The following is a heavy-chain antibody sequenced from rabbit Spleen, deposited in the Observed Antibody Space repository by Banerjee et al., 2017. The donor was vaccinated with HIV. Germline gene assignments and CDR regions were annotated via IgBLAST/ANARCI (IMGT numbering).Heavy chain of an antibody. D-gene: IGHD1-1*01. J-gene: IGHJ4*01. CDR1: GISFGISDY. Sequence: QQQVEESGGGLVKPGGTLTLTCKASGISFGISDYMCWVRQAPGKGLEWIACIDVGSSDFTYHASWAKGRFTISKTSSTTVTLQATSLTAADTATYFCTRDDGSGHYIDGYFNLWGQGTLVTVS. V-gene: IGHV1S45*01. CDR3: TRDDGSGHYIDGYFNL. CDR2: IDVGSSDFT.